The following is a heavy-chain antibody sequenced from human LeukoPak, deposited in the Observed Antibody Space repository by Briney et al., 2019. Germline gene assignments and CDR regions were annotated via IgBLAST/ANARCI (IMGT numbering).Heavy chain of an antibody. V-gene: IGHV1-2*02. Sequence: GASVNVSCKASGYTFTGYYMHWVRQAPGQGLEWMGWINPNSGGTNYAQKFQGRVTMTRDTSISTAYMELSRLRSDDTAVYYCARLLGDHLDTIFGVVTTYGWGQGTLVTVSS. D-gene: IGHD3-3*01. CDR3: ARLLGDHLDTIFGVVTTYG. CDR1: GYTFTGYY. CDR2: INPNSGGT. J-gene: IGHJ4*02.